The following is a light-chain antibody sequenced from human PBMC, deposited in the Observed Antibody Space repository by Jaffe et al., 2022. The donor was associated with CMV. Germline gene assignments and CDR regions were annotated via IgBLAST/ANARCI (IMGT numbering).Light chain of an antibody. J-gene: IGLJ2*01. Sequence: QPVLTQPPFASASLGASVTLACTLNSDYSDYKVDWYQQRPGKGPRFVMRVGAGGIVGSKGDDIPDRFSVLASGLNRNLTINNIQEEDEAEYHCGADHGSIRNFVVVFGGGTKLSVL. CDR2: VGAGGIVG. CDR3: GADHGSIRNFVVV. V-gene: IGLV9-49*01. CDR1: SDYSDYK.